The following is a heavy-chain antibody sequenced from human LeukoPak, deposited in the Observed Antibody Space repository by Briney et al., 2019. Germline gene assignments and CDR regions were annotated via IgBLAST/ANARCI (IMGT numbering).Heavy chain of an antibody. CDR2: INPSGGST. V-gene: IGHV1-46*01. J-gene: IGHJ6*03. CDR3: ARDPARVTIFGVVTYYYYYMDV. D-gene: IGHD3-3*01. CDR1: GYTFTSYY. Sequence: ASVKVSCKASGYTFTSYYMHWVRQAPGQGLEWMGIINPSGGSTSYAQKFQGRVTMTRDTSTSTVYMELSSLRSEDTAVYYCARDPARVTIFGVVTYYYYYMDVWGKGTTVTVSS.